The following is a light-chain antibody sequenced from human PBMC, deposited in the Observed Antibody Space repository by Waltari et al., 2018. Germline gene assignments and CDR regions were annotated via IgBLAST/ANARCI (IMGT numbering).Light chain of an antibody. J-gene: IGLJ2*01. CDR3: SSYAGSSKGV. CDR1: SSDVGNYKR. Sequence: QSALTQPASVSGSPGQSITISCTGTSSDVGNYKRVSWYQQHPGKAPKLNIYAVNKRPSGVSDRFSGSKSGDMASLTISGLQPEDEAEYFCSSYAGSSKGVFGGGTKVTVL. CDR2: AVN. V-gene: IGLV2-23*02.